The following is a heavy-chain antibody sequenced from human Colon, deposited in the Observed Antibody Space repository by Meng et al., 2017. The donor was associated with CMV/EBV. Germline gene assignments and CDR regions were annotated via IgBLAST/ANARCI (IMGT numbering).Heavy chain of an antibody. CDR3: ARAELPSVSWFDP. CDR1: GGTFSSYA. J-gene: IGHJ5*02. CDR2: VIPIFGTA. D-gene: IGHD1-7*01. Sequence: SVKVSCKASGGTFSSYAISWVRQAPGQGLEWMGGVIPIFGTANYAQKFQGRVTITTDESTSTAYMELSSLRSEDTAVYYCARAELPSVSWFDPWGQGTLVTVSS. V-gene: IGHV1-69*05.